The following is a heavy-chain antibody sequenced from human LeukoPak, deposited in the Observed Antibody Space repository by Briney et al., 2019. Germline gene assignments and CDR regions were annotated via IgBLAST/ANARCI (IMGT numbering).Heavy chain of an antibody. CDR1: GGSISSYY. D-gene: IGHD3-9*01. Sequence: SETLSLTCTVSGGSISSYYWSWIRQPPGKGLEWIGYIYYSGSTNYNPSLKSRVTISVDTSKNQFSLKLSSVTAADTAVYYCARLFDPTYGMDVWGQGTTVTVSS. CDR2: IYYSGST. CDR3: ARLFDPTYGMDV. J-gene: IGHJ6*02. V-gene: IGHV4-59*01.